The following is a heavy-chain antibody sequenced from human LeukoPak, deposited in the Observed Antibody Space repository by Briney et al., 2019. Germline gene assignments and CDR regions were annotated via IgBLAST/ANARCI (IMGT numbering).Heavy chain of an antibody. CDR3: ARDLHYDILTGPLGMDV. D-gene: IGHD3-9*01. CDR2: ISSSSSYI. J-gene: IGHJ6*04. CDR1: GFTFSSYS. V-gene: IGHV3-21*01. Sequence: PGGTLRLSCAASGFTFSSYSMKWVRQAPGKGLEWVSSISSSSSYIYYADSVKGRFTISRDNAKNSLYLQMNSLRAEDTAVYYCARDLHYDILTGPLGMDVWGKGTTVTVSS.